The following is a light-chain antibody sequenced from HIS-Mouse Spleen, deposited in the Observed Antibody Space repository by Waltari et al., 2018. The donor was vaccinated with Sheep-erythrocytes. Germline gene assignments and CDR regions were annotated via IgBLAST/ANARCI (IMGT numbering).Light chain of an antibody. CDR1: KLGDKY. V-gene: IGLV3-1*01. CDR3: QAWDSSTVV. CDR2: QDS. Sequence: SYELTQPPSVSVSPGQTASITCSGDKLGDKYACWYQRKPGQSPVLVIYQDSKRPSGIPERVSGSNSGNTATLTISGTQAMDEADYYCQAWDSSTVVLGGGTKLTVL. J-gene: IGLJ2*01.